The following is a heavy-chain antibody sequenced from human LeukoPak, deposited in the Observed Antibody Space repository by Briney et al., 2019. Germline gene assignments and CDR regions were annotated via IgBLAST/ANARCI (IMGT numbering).Heavy chain of an antibody. CDR1: GYTFTGYY. V-gene: IGHV1-2*02. D-gene: IGHD3-3*01. Sequence: ASVKVSCKASGYTFTGYYMHWLRQAPGQGLEWMGWINPNSGGTNYAQKFQGRVAMTRDTSISTAYMELSRLRSDDTAVYYCARVPTPRSGYYGWFDPWGQGTLVTVSS. J-gene: IGHJ5*02. CDR3: ARVPTPRSGYYGWFDP. CDR2: INPNSGGT.